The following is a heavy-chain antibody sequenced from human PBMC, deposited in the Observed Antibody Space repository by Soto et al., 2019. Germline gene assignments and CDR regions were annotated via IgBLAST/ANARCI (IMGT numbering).Heavy chain of an antibody. Sequence: GWSLRLSCAASGFSISRYWMSWVRQAPGKGLEWVADKKQDGSEEYYVDSVKGRFTVSRDNAKNSVYLQLTSLRVEDTALYYCARGGFSYGTGIEHWGQGALVTASS. CDR3: ARGGFSYGTGIEH. J-gene: IGHJ5*02. V-gene: IGHV3-7*01. CDR1: GFSISRYW. CDR2: KKQDGSEE. D-gene: IGHD5-18*01.